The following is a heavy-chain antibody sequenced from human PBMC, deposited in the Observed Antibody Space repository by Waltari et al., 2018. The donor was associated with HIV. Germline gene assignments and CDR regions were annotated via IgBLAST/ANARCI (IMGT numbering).Heavy chain of an antibody. D-gene: IGHD4-17*01. CDR1: GNNFAVYW. CDR3: ARRKGDYRTAFDI. J-gene: IGHJ3*02. Sequence: EEKLVQSGAEVKEPGEYLTISCESLGNNFAVYWVGWVRQLPGKGREWMGVIYPGDSDAVYSPSFQGRVIMSTDSSISTVYLQWSSLRASDTAMYYCARRKGDYRTAFDIWGQGTMVTASS. CDR2: IYPGDSDA. V-gene: IGHV5-51*01.